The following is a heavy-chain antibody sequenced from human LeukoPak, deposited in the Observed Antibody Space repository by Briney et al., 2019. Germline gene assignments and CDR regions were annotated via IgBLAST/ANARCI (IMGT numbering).Heavy chain of an antibody. D-gene: IGHD1-1*01. CDR1: GFTVSNIY. CDR3: AKTDNWNDGYFDY. Sequence: QTGGSLRLSCAASGFTVSNIYMNWVRQAPGKGLEWVSVIYNNDNAYYTDSVRGRFTISRDNSKNTLYLQMNSLRAEDTAVYYCAKTDNWNDGYFDYWGQGTLVTVSS. CDR2: IYNNDNA. J-gene: IGHJ4*02. V-gene: IGHV3-53*01.